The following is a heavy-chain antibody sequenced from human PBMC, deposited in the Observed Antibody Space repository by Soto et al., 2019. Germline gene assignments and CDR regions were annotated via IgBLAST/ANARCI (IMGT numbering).Heavy chain of an antibody. CDR2: IYYSGST. J-gene: IGHJ4*02. V-gene: IGHV4-39*01. CDR3: ARHLGGSYSSGWYDSKPPYFDY. D-gene: IGHD6-19*01. CDR1: GGSISSSSYY. Sequence: QLQLQESGPGLVKPSETLSLTCTVSGGSISSSSYYWGWIRQPPGKGLEWIGSIYYSGSTYYNPSLKSRVTISVDTSKNQFSLKLSSVTAADTAVYYCARHLGGSYSSGWYDSKPPYFDYWGQGTLVTVSS.